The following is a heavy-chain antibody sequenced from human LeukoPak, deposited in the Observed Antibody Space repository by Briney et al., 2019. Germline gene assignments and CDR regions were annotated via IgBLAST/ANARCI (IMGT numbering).Heavy chain of an antibody. J-gene: IGHJ2*01. Sequence: SETLSLTCTVSGGSISSYYWSWIRQPPGKGLEWMGYIYYSGSTNSNPSLKSRVTISVDTSKNQFSLKLNSVTAADTAVYYCARRSWTSEWYFDLWGRGTLVTVSS. CDR3: ARRSWTSEWYFDL. CDR1: GGSISSYY. V-gene: IGHV4-59*08. D-gene: IGHD1-26*01. CDR2: IYYSGST.